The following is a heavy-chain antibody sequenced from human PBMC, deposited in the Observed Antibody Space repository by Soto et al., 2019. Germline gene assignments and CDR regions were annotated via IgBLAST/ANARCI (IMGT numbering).Heavy chain of an antibody. V-gene: IGHV3-9*01. CDR2: ISWNSGSI. Sequence: GGSLRLSCAASGFTFDDYAMHWVRQAPGKGLEWVSGISWNSGSIGYADSVKGRFTISRDNAKNPLYLQMNSLRAEDTALYYCAKDYCSSTSCSSDAFDIWGQGTMVTVSS. CDR1: GFTFDDYA. J-gene: IGHJ3*02. CDR3: AKDYCSSTSCSSDAFDI. D-gene: IGHD2-2*01.